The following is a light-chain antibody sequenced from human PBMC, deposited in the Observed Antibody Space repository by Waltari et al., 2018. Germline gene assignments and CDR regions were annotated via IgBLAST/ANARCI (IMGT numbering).Light chain of an antibody. CDR1: LSILHSSENKNY. J-gene: IGKJ3*01. Sequence: DIVMTQSPDSLSVSLGERATINCKSSLSILHSSENKNYLGWYQQKSGQSPKLLIYGASTRESGVPDRFSGSVSGTDFTLTISSLQAEDVAVYYCQQYYRTPFTFGPGTKVDIK. CDR2: GAS. CDR3: QQYYRTPFT. V-gene: IGKV4-1*01.